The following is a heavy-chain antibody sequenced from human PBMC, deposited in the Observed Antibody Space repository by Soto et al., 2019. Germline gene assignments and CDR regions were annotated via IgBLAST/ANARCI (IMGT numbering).Heavy chain of an antibody. D-gene: IGHD3-16*02. J-gene: IGHJ4*02. CDR3: ATFYDYIWGSYRRPPYNFDY. V-gene: IGHV3-23*01. CDR2: ISGSGYT. Sequence: GGSLSLSCAASGFTFSTYTMTWVRQAPRKGLEWVSAISGSGYTYYTDSMKGRFTISRDNSRNTLFLEMNNLGAEDTAIYYCATFYDYIWGSYRRPPYNFDYWGPGTLVTVSS. CDR1: GFTFSTYT.